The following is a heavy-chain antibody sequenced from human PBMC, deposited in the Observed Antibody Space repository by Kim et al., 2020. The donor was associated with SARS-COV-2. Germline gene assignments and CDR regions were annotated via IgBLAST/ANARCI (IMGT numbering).Heavy chain of an antibody. CDR2: INHSGST. Sequence: SETLSLTCAVYGGSFSGYYWSWIRQPPGKGLEWIGEINHSGSTNYNPSLKSRVTISVDTSKNQFSLKLSSVTAADTAVYYCAREQILRYYYGSGSYHTNYFDYWGQGTLVTVSS. D-gene: IGHD3-10*01. CDR1: GGSFSGYY. J-gene: IGHJ4*02. CDR3: AREQILRYYYGSGSYHTNYFDY. V-gene: IGHV4-34*01.